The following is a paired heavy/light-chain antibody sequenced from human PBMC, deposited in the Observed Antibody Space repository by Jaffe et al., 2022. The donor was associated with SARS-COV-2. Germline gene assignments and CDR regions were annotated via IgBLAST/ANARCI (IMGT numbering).Heavy chain of an antibody. Sequence: QLQLQESGPGLVKPSETLSLTCTVSGGSISSSSYYWGWIRQPPGKGLEWIGSIYYSGSTYYNPSLKSRVTISVDTSKNQFSLKLSSVTAADTAVYYCATLPGYCSGGSCYRYFDYWGQGTLVTVSS. J-gene: IGHJ4*02. D-gene: IGHD2-15*01. CDR3: ATLPGYCSGGSCYRYFDY. CDR2: IYYSGST. V-gene: IGHV4-39*01. CDR1: GGSISSSSYY.
Light chain of an antibody. V-gene: IGKV1-39*01. CDR3: QQSYSTPPWA. Sequence: DIQMTQSPSSLSASVGDRVTITCRASQSISSYLNWYQQKPGKAPKLLIYAASSLQSGVPSRFSGSGSGTDFTLTISSLQPEDFATYYCQQSYSTPPWAFGQGTKVEIK. J-gene: IGKJ1*01. CDR1: QSISSY. CDR2: AAS.